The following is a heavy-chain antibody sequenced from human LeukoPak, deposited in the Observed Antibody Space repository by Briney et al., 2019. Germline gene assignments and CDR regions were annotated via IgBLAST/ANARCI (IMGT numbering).Heavy chain of an antibody. V-gene: IGHV4-30-2*01. D-gene: IGHD6-19*01. CDR1: GGSISSGGYY. CDR2: IYHSGST. Sequence: PSQTLSLTCTVSGGSISSGGYYWSWIRQPPGKGLEWIGYIYHSGSTYYNPSLKSRVTISVDRSKNQFSLKLSSVTAADTAVYYCARGDRGYSSGWYGNQFDYWGQGTLVTVSS. J-gene: IGHJ4*02. CDR3: ARGDRGYSSGWYGNQFDY.